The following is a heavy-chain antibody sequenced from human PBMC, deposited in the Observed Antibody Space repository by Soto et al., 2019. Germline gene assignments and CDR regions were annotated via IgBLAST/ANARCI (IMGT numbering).Heavy chain of an antibody. CDR3: ASPLGRGSGIKNGGY. CDR1: GGTFSSYA. V-gene: IGHV1-69*01. Sequence: QVQLVQSGAEVKKPGSSVKVSCTASGGTFSSYAISWVRQAPGQGLEWMGGIIPIFGTVNYAQKFQGRVTITADESTSTAYMELSSLRSEDTAVYYCASPLGRGSGIKNGGYWGQGTLVTVSS. CDR2: IIPIFGTV. J-gene: IGHJ4*02. D-gene: IGHD2-15*01.